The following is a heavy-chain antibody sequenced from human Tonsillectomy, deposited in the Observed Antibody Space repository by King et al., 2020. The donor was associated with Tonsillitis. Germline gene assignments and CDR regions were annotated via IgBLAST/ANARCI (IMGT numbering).Heavy chain of an antibody. J-gene: IGHJ6*03. D-gene: IGHD5-12*01. CDR3: ARIVDIVAREFYMDV. Sequence: QLVQSGAEVKKPGESLKISCKGSGYSFTSYWIGWVRQMPGKGLEWMGIIYPGDSDTRYSPSFQGQVTISADKSISTAYLQWSSLKASDTAMYYCARIVDIVAREFYMDVWGKGTTVTVSS. CDR1: GYSFTSYW. V-gene: IGHV5-51*01. CDR2: IYPGDSDT.